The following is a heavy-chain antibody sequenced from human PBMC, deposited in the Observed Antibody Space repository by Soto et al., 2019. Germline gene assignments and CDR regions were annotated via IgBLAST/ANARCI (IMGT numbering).Heavy chain of an antibody. CDR1: GGTFSTYA. CDR2: IIPLFNSA. CDR3: ARQMVSSGWYCGNWFDP. V-gene: IGHV1-69*06. D-gene: IGHD6-19*01. J-gene: IGHJ5*02. Sequence: QVQLVQSGAEVKKPGSSVNVSCKLSGGTFSTYAISWVRQAPGQGLEWIGGIIPLFNSAKYAQKFQGRVTITADKSTSTAHMELSSLRSEDTAVYYCARQMVSSGWYCGNWFDPWGQGTLVTVSS.